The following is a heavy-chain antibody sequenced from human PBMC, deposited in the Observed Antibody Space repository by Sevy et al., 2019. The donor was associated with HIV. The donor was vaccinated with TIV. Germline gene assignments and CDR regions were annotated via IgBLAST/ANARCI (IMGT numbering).Heavy chain of an antibody. V-gene: IGHV3-30-3*01. CDR2: ISYDGSNK. D-gene: IGHD6-19*01. CDR3: FHI. J-gene: IGHJ3*02. Sequence: GGSLRLSCAASGFTFSSYAMHWVRQAPGKGLEWVAVISYDGSNKYYADSVKGRFTICSLKASDTAMYYCARGYSSGWSLLMAFHIWGQGTMVTVSS. CDR1: GFTFSSYA.